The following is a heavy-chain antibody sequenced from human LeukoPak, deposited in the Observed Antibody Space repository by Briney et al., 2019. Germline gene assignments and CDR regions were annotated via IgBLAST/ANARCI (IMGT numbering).Heavy chain of an antibody. D-gene: IGHD1-1*01. CDR2: IQTSGST. Sequence: PSETLSLTCTVSGVSITSYYWSWIRQPAGKGLEWIGRIQTSGSTNYSPSLKSRVTMSIDTSKTQFSLNLSSVTAADTAVYYCVRETTRYFDYWGQGTLVTVSS. J-gene: IGHJ4*02. CDR3: VRETTRYFDY. V-gene: IGHV4-4*07. CDR1: GVSITSYY.